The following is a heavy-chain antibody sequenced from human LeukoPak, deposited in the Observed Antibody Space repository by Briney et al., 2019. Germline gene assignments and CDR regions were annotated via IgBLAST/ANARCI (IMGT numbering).Heavy chain of an antibody. V-gene: IGHV3-11*04. D-gene: IGHD3-16*01. J-gene: IGHJ6*02. Sequence: GGSLRLSCAAPGFTFSDYYMSWIRQAPGKGLEWVSYISSSGSTIYYADSVKGRFTISRDNAKNSLYLQMNSLRAEDTAVYYCARENGVGGPTELERYYHYYGMDVWGQGTTVTVSS. CDR1: GFTFSDYY. CDR2: ISSSGSTI. CDR3: ARENGVGGPTELERYYHYYGMDV.